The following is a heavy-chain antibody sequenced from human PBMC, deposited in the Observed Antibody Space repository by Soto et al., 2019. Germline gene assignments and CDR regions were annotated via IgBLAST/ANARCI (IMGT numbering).Heavy chain of an antibody. D-gene: IGHD3-16*01. CDR3: ARNYRGEFDY. J-gene: IGHJ4*02. Sequence: SETLSLTCTVSGGSISSYYWSWIRQPPGKGLEWIGYIYYSGSTNYNPSLKSRVTISVDTSKNQFSLKLSSVTAADTAVYYCARNYRGEFDYWGQGTLVTVSS. CDR2: IYYSGST. V-gene: IGHV4-59*01. CDR1: GGSISSYY.